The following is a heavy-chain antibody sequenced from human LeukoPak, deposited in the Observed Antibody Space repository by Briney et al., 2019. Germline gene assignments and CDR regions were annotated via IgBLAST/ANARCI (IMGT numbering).Heavy chain of an antibody. Sequence: ASVKVSCKTSGGTFSSYAISWVRQAPGQGLEWMGGIIPIFGTANYAQRFQGRVTITADESTSTAYMELSSLRSEDTAVYYCARDQEAVAGGDFDSWGQGTLVTVSS. V-gene: IGHV1-69*13. CDR3: ARDQEAVAGGDFDS. D-gene: IGHD6-19*01. J-gene: IGHJ4*02. CDR2: IIPIFGTA. CDR1: GGTFSSYA.